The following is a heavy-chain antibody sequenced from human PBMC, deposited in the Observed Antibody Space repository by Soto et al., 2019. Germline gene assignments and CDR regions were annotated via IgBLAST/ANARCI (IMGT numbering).Heavy chain of an antibody. CDR2: IYYSGNT. D-gene: IGHD3-10*01. V-gene: IGHV4-31*03. J-gene: IGHJ5*02. CDR1: GDPLNTGGYY. Sequence: QVQLQESGPGLVEPSQTLALTCTVSGDPLNTGGYYWSWIRHLPGKGLEWLGYIYYSGNTYYNPSFKGRVNISGDMSKKQFSLRLSSVTAADTAVYHCARVSSDWFDPWGPGIQVTVSS. CDR3: ARVSSDWFDP.